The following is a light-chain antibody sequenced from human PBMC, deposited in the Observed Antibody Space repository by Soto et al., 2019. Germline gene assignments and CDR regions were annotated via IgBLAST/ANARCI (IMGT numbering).Light chain of an antibody. Sequence: QSVLTQPPSVSGAPGQRVTISCTGGSSNIGAGYDVHWYQQLPGTAPKLLIYANRNRPSGVRDRFSGSKSDTSASLAITGLQAEDEADYYCQSYDSSLGGWVFGGGTKVTVL. J-gene: IGLJ3*02. CDR1: SSNIGAGYD. CDR2: ANR. CDR3: QSYDSSLGGWV. V-gene: IGLV1-40*01.